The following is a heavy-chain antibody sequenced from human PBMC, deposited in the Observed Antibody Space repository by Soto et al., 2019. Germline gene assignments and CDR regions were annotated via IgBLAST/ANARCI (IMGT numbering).Heavy chain of an antibody. CDR1: GYTFTSYA. CDR2: INAGNGNT. J-gene: IGHJ3*02. D-gene: IGHD5-18*01. V-gene: IGHV1-3*01. Sequence: ASVKVSCKASGYTFTSYAMHWVRQAPGQRLEWMGWINAGNGNTKYSQKFQGRVTLTRDTSTSTAYIELTRLRSDDTSVYYCAREVSGDLKAMDIWGQGTMVTVSS. CDR3: AREVSGDLKAMDI.